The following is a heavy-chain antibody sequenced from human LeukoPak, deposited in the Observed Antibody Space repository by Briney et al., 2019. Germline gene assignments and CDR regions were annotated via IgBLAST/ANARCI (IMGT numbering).Heavy chain of an antibody. CDR1: GFTFSSYA. V-gene: IGHV3-33*08. D-gene: IGHD4-17*01. Sequence: GMSLRLSCAASGFTFSSYAMHWVRQAPGKGLEWVAVIWYDGSNKYYADSVRGRFTISRDNSKNTLYLQMNSLRAEDTAVYFCARDGFPGAVTQNEGWWFFDLWGRGTLVTVSS. CDR3: ARDGFPGAVTQNEGWWFFDL. J-gene: IGHJ2*01. CDR2: IWYDGSNK.